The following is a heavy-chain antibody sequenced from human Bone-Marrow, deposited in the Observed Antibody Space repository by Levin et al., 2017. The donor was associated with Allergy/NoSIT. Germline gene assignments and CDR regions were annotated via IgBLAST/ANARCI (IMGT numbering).Heavy chain of an antibody. CDR3: ARGYSNRPFGIAEAAMEAFDI. CDR2: IVRILGTV. J-gene: IGHJ3*02. Sequence: GASVKVSCKASGGTFSTFAISWVRQAPGQGLEWMGGIVRILGTVNYAQKFQGRVTITADKSTNTAYMELSSLRSEDTAVYYCARGYSNRPFGIAEAAMEAFDIWGQGTMVTVSS. CDR1: GGTFSTFA. D-gene: IGHD6-13*01. V-gene: IGHV1-69*06.